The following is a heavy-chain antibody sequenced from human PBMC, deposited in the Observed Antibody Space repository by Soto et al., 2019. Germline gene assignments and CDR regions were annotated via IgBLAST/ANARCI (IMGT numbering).Heavy chain of an antibody. CDR1: GPTFSTNA. CDR2: ISGSGGST. V-gene: IGHV3-23*01. CDR3: VVVAATPWAFDF. D-gene: IGHD2-15*01. J-gene: IGHJ3*01. Sequence: GGSLRLSCAASGPTFSTNAMSSVRQAPGKGLEWVASISGSGGSTYYADSVKGRFTVSRDNSKNTLYMQMNSLRAEDTAVFYCVVVAATPWAFDFWGQGTMVTVSS.